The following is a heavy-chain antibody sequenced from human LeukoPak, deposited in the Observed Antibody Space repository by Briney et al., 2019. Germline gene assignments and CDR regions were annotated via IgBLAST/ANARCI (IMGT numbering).Heavy chain of an antibody. CDR1: GFTFSSYE. J-gene: IGHJ4*02. Sequence: GGSLRLSCAVSGFTFSSYEMNWVRKAPGKGLEWVSHISSSGSSIYYADSVKGRFTISRDNAKNSLYLQMNSLRAEDTAVYYCARVSSSSSDNWGQGTLVTVSS. V-gene: IGHV3-48*03. D-gene: IGHD6-6*01. CDR3: ARVSSSSSDN. CDR2: ISSSGSSI.